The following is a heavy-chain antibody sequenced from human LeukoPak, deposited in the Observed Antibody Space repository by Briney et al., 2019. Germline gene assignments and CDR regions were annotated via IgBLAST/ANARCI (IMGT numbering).Heavy chain of an antibody. Sequence: SETLSLTCTVPGGSISSYYWSWIRQPPGKGLEWIGYIYYSGSTNYNPSLKSRVTISVDTSKNQFSLKLSSVTAADTAVYYCASVHPGFYGDWVDAFDIWGQGTMVTVSS. CDR3: ASVHPGFYGDWVDAFDI. CDR1: GGSISSYY. D-gene: IGHD4-17*01. CDR2: IYYSGST. V-gene: IGHV4-59*01. J-gene: IGHJ3*02.